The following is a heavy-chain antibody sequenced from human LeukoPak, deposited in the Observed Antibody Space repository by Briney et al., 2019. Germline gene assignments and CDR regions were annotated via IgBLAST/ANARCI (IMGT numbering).Heavy chain of an antibody. J-gene: IGHJ3*02. V-gene: IGHV1-69*13. CDR3: ARDLGGGNPYDAFDI. CDR2: IIPIFGTA. D-gene: IGHD4-23*01. CDR1: GGTFSSYA. Sequence: SVKVSCKASGGTFSSYAISWVRQAPGQGLEWXXGIIPIFGTAXXXXKFXXRVTITADXSTSTAYMELSSLRSEDTAVYYCARDLGGGNPYDAFDIWGQGTMVTVSS.